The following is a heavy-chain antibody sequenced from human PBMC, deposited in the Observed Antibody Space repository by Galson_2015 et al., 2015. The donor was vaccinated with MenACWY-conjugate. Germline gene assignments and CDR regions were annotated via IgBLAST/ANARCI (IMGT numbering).Heavy chain of an antibody. CDR1: GFTFSSYA. D-gene: IGHD2-15*01. CDR2: ISGSGGST. Sequence: SLRLSCAASGFTFSSYAMSWVRQAPGKGLEWVSAISGSGGSTYYADSVRGRFTISRDNSKNTLYLQMNSLRAEDTAVYYCAKDGPKYCSGSSCYYSSFDSWGQGTLVTVSS. J-gene: IGHJ4*02. CDR3: AKDGPKYCSGSSCYYSSFDS. V-gene: IGHV3-23*01.